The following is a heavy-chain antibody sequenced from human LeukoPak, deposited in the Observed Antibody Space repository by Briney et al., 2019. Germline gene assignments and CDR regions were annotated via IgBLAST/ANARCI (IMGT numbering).Heavy chain of an antibody. Sequence: PGGSLRLSCVASGFPFSSYWMTWVRQAPGKGLXXXXNIKQDGSKKXXXXXVXGRFTISRXNAKNSLYLQMNSLRAEDTAIYYCTRVGYIDEGVDYWGQGTLVTVSS. J-gene: IGHJ4*02. V-gene: IGHV3-7*04. D-gene: IGHD5-24*01. CDR2: IKQDGSKK. CDR3: TRVGYIDEGVDY. CDR1: GFPFSSYW.